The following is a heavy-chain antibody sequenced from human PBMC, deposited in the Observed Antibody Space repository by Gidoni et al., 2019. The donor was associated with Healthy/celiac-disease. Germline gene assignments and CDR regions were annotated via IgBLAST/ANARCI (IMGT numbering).Heavy chain of an antibody. Sequence: QVQLVQSGAEVKKPGSSVKVSCKASGGTFSSYAISWVRQAPGQGLEWMGGIIPIFGTANYAQKFQGRVKITADKSTSTAYMELSSLRSEDTAVYYCARVEIVGATSWNWFDPWGQGTLVTVSS. J-gene: IGHJ5*02. D-gene: IGHD1-26*01. CDR2: IIPIFGTA. CDR3: ARVEIVGATSWNWFDP. CDR1: GGTFSSYA. V-gene: IGHV1-69*06.